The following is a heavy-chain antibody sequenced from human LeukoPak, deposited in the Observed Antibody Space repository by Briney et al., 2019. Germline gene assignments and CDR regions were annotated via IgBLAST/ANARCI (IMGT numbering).Heavy chain of an antibody. CDR3: AKGGSYRYTFLYYFDY. D-gene: IGHD3-16*02. Sequence: AGGSLRLSCAASGFTFSSYGMHWVRQAPGKGLEWVAVIWYDGSNKYYADSVKGRFTISRDNSKNTLYLQMNSLRADDTAVYYCAKGGSYRYTFLYYFDYWGQGTLVTVSS. V-gene: IGHV3-33*06. CDR1: GFTFSSYG. J-gene: IGHJ4*02. CDR2: IWYDGSNK.